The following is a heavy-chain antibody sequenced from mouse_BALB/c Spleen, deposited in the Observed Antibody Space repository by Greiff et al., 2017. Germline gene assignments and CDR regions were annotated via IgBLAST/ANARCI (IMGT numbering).Heavy chain of an antibody. Sequence: VQLQQSAAELARPGASVKMSCKASGYTFTSYTMHWVKQRPGQGLEWIGYINPSSGYTEYNQKFKDKTTLTADKSSSTAYMQLSSLTSEDSAVYYCARTTNWSFAYWGQGTLVTVSA. CDR3: ARTTNWSFAY. D-gene: IGHD4-1*01. CDR2: INPSSGYT. CDR1: GYTFTSYT. J-gene: IGHJ3*01. V-gene: IGHV1-4*02.